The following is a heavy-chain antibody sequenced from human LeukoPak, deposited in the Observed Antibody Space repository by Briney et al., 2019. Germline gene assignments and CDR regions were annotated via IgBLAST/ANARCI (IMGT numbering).Heavy chain of an antibody. CDR1: GGSISSGDYY. V-gene: IGHV4-31*03. CDR2: IYYSGST. CDR3: ARGFESSGYYYYFDY. J-gene: IGHJ4*02. Sequence: SQPLSLPSSVSGGSISSGDYYWSWSPQHPGKGLEWIGYIYYSGSTYYNPSLKSRVTISVDTSKNQFSLKLSSVTAADTAVYYCARGFESSGYYYYFDYWGQGTLLTVSS. D-gene: IGHD3-22*01.